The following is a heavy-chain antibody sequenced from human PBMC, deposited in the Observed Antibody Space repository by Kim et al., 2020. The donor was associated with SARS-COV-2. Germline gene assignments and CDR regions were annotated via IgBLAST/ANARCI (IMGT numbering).Heavy chain of an antibody. CDR3: ANNYGSSPGYYFDS. D-gene: IGHD3-16*01. J-gene: IGHJ4*02. V-gene: IGHV4-31*02. Sequence: YNPALRRRVNISLDTSGNQISLRLSSVTAADTAVYYCANNYGSSPGYYFDSWGQGTLVTVSS.